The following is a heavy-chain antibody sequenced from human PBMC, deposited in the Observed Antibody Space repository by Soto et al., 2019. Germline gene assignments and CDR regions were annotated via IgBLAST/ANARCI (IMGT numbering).Heavy chain of an antibody. Sequence: QITLRESGPTLVKPTQTLTLTCTFSGFSLDASAVGVGWVRQPPGKALEWLALIYWDDDKRYNPSLKSRLTLTKDTSKDQVVLTMTNMDPVDTATYYCAHSGLSESQCVADAFDFWGQGTMVTVSS. D-gene: IGHD2-2*03. V-gene: IGHV2-5*02. J-gene: IGHJ3*01. CDR2: IYWDDDK. CDR1: GFSLDASAVG. CDR3: AHSGLSESQCVADAFDF.